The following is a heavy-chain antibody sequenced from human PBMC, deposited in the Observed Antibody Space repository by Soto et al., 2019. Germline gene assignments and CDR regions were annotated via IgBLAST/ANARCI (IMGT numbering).Heavy chain of an antibody. CDR1: GFTFSGSA. D-gene: IGHD6-19*01. CDR3: TRHTPGIAVAGENFDY. J-gene: IGHJ4*02. V-gene: IGHV3-73*01. CDR2: IRSKANSYTT. Sequence: GGSLRLSCAASGFTFSGSAMHWVRQAPGKGLEWVGRIRSKANSYTTAYAASVEGRFTISRDDSKNTAYLQMNSLKTEDTAVYYCTRHTPGIAVAGENFDYWGQGTLVTVSS.